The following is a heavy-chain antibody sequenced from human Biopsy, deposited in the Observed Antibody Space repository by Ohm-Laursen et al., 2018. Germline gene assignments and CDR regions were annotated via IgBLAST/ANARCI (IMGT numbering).Heavy chain of an antibody. J-gene: IGHJ5*01. CDR1: GFTFSDYW. D-gene: IGHD3-16*01. V-gene: IGHV3-7*04. CDR2: IKQDGNEK. CDR3: ATELLPPGVGGPWLDS. Sequence: SLRLSCSASGFTFSDYWMGWVRQAPGKGLEWVANIKQDGNEKYYVDSVKGRFTVSRDNTKNTLYLQMNSLRAADTAIYFCATELLPPGVGGPWLDSWGQGTPVTVSS.